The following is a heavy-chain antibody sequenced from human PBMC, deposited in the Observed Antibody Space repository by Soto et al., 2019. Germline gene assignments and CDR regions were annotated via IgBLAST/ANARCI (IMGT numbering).Heavy chain of an antibody. J-gene: IGHJ5*02. D-gene: IGHD3-3*01. CDR3: AHRATMTIFGLIIDNGIGFDP. CDR1: GFSLSTSGAA. CDR2: IYWDGDK. V-gene: IGHV2-5*02. Sequence: QINLIESGPTLVKPTQTLTLTCTFSGFSLSTSGAAVGWVRQPPGRALEWLALIYWDGDKRYNASLGNRLTITKDTSMNQVVLTLTNVDPAHTATYYCAHRATMTIFGLIIDNGIGFDPWGQGTRVIVSS.